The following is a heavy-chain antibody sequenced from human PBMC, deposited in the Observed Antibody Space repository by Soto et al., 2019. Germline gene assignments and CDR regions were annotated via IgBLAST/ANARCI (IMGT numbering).Heavy chain of an antibody. CDR2: IWYDGSNK. CDR1: GFTFSTYG. J-gene: IGHJ4*02. CDR3: GRDGALEDRAVVDS. D-gene: IGHD5-18*01. Sequence: QVQLVESGGGVVQPGTSLRLSCAASGFTFSTYGMHWVRQAPGKGLEWVAVIWYDGSNKYHGDALKGRFTISRDNSKKTLYLQMNNLRAEDTAVYYCGRDGALEDRAVVDSWGQGTLVIVSS. V-gene: IGHV3-33*01.